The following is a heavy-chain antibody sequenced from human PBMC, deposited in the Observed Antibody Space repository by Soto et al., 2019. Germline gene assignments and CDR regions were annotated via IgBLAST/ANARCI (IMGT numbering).Heavy chain of an antibody. Sequence: QVQLVQSGAEVKKPGASVKVSCKASGYTFTSYDISWVRQAPGQGLEWMGWISGYSGNTNYAQKFQGRVTMTTDTSTSTGDMELRSLRSDDTAVYYCAREGSSSYRFDYWGQGTLVTVSS. J-gene: IGHJ4*02. CDR3: AREGSSSYRFDY. V-gene: IGHV1-18*01. CDR1: GYTFTSYD. CDR2: ISGYSGNT. D-gene: IGHD6-6*01.